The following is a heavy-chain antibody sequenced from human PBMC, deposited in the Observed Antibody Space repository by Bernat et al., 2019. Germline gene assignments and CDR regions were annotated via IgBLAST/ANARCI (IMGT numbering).Heavy chain of an antibody. CDR3: ARDTLNDY. CDR1: GFTFSSYA. CDR2: ISYDGSNK. V-gene: IGHV3-30*01. Sequence: QVQLVESGGGVVQPGRSLRLSCAASGFTFSSYAMHWVRQAPGKGLEWVAVISYDGSNKYYADSVKGRFTISRDNSKNTLYLHMNSLRAEDTAVYYCARDTLNDYWGQGTLVTVSS. J-gene: IGHJ4*02. D-gene: IGHD3-16*01.